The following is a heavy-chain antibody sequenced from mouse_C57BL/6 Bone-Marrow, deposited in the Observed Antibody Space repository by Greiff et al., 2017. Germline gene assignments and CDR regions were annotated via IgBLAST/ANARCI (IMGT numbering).Heavy chain of an antibody. D-gene: IGHD1-1*01. CDR1: GFTFSSYA. CDR2: ISAGGSYT. CDR3: ARIYCFRLFDY. Sequence: VQLKESGGGLVKPGGSLKLSCAASGFTFSSYAMSWVRQTPEKRLEWVATISAGGSYTYYPDNVKGRFTLSRDNAKNSLYLQMSLLMSEDTAMCYCARIYCFRLFDYWGQGTTLTVSS. J-gene: IGHJ2*01. V-gene: IGHV5-4*01.